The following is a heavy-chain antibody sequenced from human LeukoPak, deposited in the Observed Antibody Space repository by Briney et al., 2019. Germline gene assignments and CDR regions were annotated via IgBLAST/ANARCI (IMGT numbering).Heavy chain of an antibody. CDR1: GGSISSSNW. Sequence: SETLSLTCAVSGGSISSSNWWSWGRQPLGKGLEWIGEIYHSGSTNYNPSLKSRVTISVDKSKNQFSLKLSSVTAADTAVYYCASRTTVVTLAFDYWGQGTLVTVSS. D-gene: IGHD4-23*01. J-gene: IGHJ4*02. V-gene: IGHV4-4*02. CDR2: IYHSGST. CDR3: ASRTTVVTLAFDY.